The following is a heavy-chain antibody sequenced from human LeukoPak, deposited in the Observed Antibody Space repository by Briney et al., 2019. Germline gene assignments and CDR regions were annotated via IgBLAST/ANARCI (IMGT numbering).Heavy chain of an antibody. D-gene: IGHD3-9*01. CDR3: ARGEDFERYYLAY. CDR2: IYYTGTT. Sequence: SETLSLTCTVSGGSINTYYWTWIRQIPGKGLEWIGYIYYTGTTNYNPLFESRATISVDTSKNQFSLKLTSVTAADTAVYFCARGEDFERYYLAYWGQGTLVTVSS. CDR1: GGSINTYY. J-gene: IGHJ4*02. V-gene: IGHV4-59*01.